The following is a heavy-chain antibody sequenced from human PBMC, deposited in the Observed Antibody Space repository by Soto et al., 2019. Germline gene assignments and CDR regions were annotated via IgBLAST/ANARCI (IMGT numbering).Heavy chain of an antibody. D-gene: IGHD6-19*01. V-gene: IGHV3-23*01. Sequence: PGGSLRLSCAASGFTFSDYAMHWVRQAPGKGLEWVSAISGSGYTTYYADSVKGRCTISRDKSKNTLYLQMNSLRAEDTAVYYCAKIAEAVAGTVYGYWGQGTLVTSPQ. J-gene: IGHJ4*02. CDR3: AKIAEAVAGTVYGY. CDR2: ISGSGYTT. CDR1: GFTFSDYA.